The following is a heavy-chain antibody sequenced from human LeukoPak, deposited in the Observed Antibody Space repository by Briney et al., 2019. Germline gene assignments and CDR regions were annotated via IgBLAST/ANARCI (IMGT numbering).Heavy chain of an antibody. V-gene: IGHV1-46*01. CDR1: GYTFTSYY. J-gene: IGHJ6*02. Sequence: SVKVSCQASGYTFTSYYMHWLRQAPAQRREGMGIINLSGGRTSYAQKFQGRVTMTRGTSTSTVYMELSSLRSEDTAVYYCARAPTMVRGVSDYYYGMDVWGQGTTVTVSS. D-gene: IGHD3-10*01. CDR2: INLSGGRT. CDR3: ARAPTMVRGVSDYYYGMDV.